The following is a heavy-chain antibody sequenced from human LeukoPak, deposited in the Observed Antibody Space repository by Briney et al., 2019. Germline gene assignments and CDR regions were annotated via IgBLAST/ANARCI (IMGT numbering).Heavy chain of an antibody. D-gene: IGHD6-13*01. CDR2: ITSSGSTI. Sequence: GGSLRLSCAASGFTFSSYAMSWVRQAPGKGLEGVSYITSSGSTIYYADSVKGRFTISRDNAKNSLYLQMNSLRAEDTAVYYCARDPQQLDSSDAFDIWGQGTMVTVSS. V-gene: IGHV3-48*04. CDR1: GFTFSSYA. J-gene: IGHJ3*02. CDR3: ARDPQQLDSSDAFDI.